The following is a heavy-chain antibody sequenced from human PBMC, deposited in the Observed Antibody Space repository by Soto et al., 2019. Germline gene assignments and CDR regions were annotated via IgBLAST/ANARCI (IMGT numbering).Heavy chain of an antibody. J-gene: IGHJ5*02. CDR3: ARGIAARPDVWFDP. CDR1: GGSISSYY. CDR2: IYTSGST. Sequence: QVQLQESGPGLVKPSETLSLTCTVSGGSISSYYWSWIRQPAGKGLEWIGRIYTSGSTNYNPSLKSRVTMSVHTSKNQFSLKLSSVTAADTAVYYCARGIAARPDVWFDPWGQGTLVTVSS. V-gene: IGHV4-4*07. D-gene: IGHD6-6*01.